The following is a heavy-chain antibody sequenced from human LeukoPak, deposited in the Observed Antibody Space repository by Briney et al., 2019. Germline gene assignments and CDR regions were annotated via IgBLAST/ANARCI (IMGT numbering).Heavy chain of an antibody. CDR2: INAGNGNT. CDR1: GYTFTIYA. J-gene: IGHJ4*02. V-gene: IGHV1-3*01. D-gene: IGHD6-19*01. Sequence: GASVKVSCKASGYTFTIYAMHWVRQAPGQRLEWMGWINAGNGNTKYSQKFQGRVTITRDTSASTAYMELSSLRSEDTAVYYCARATRYSSGWTSFDYWGQGTLVTVSS. CDR3: ARATRYSSGWTSFDY.